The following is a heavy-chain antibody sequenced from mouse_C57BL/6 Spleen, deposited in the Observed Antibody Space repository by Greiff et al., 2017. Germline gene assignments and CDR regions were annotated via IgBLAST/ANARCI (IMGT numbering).Heavy chain of an antibody. CDR3: SSAPLYYGSSYGDY. J-gene: IGHJ2*01. CDR1: GFTFSSYA. D-gene: IGHD1-1*01. V-gene: IGHV5-4*03. CDR2: ISDGGSYT. Sequence: EVMLVESGGGLVKPGGSLKLSCAASGFTFSSYAMSWVRQTPEKRLEWVATISDGGSYTYYPDNVKGRFTISRDNATNNLYLQMSHLKSEDAALYDCSSAPLYYGSSYGDYWGQGTTLTVSS.